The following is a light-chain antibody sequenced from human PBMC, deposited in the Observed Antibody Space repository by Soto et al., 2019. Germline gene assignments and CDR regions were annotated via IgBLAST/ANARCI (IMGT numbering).Light chain of an antibody. Sequence: QSVLTQSSSASASLGSSVKLTCTLSSGHSSYIIAWHQQQPGQAPRYLMKLEGSGSYNKGSGVPDRFSGSSSGADRYLTISNLQFEDEADYYCETCDFNTRVFGGGTKLTVL. CDR2: LEGSGSY. V-gene: IGLV4-60*02. J-gene: IGLJ3*02. CDR1: SGHSSYI. CDR3: ETCDFNTRV.